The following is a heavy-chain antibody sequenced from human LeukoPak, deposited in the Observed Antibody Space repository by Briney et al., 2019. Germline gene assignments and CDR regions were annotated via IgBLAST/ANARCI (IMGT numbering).Heavy chain of an antibody. V-gene: IGHV4-38-2*02. CDR2: IHSSGNT. CDR3: ARDLGYSGFDWAP. CDR1: GGSFNDYY. D-gene: IGHD5-12*01. J-gene: IGHJ5*02. Sequence: SETLSLTCALYGGSFNDYYWGWLRQPPGKRLEWVGSIHSSGNTYYNPTLKSRVTISVDTSKNQFSLNLTSVTAADAAVYYCARDLGYSGFDWAPWGQGTLVTVSS.